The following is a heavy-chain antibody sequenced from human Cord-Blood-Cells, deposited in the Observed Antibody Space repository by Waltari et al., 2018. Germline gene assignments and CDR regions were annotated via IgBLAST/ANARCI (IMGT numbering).Heavy chain of an antibody. CDR2: INHSGST. CDR3: ARVGYIVVVVAATPGWFDP. V-gene: IGHV4-34*01. J-gene: IGHJ5*02. D-gene: IGHD2-15*01. Sequence: QVQLQQWGAGLLKPSETLSLTCAVYGGSFSGYYWSWIRQPPGKGLEWIGEINHSGSTNYNPSRKSRVTISVDTSKNQFSLKLSSVTAADTAVYYCARVGYIVVVVAATPGWFDPWGQGTLVTVSS. CDR1: GGSFSGYY.